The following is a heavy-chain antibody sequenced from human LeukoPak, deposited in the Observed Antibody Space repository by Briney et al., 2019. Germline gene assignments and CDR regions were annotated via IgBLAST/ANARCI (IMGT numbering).Heavy chain of an antibody. V-gene: IGHV1-3*01. CDR1: GYTFTSYA. Sequence: ASVKVSCKASGYTFTSYAMHWVRQAPGQRLEWMGWINAGNGNTKYSQKFQGRVTITRDTSASTAYMELSSLRSEDTAVYYCARDSPDYDSSGYRYYYYYGMDVWGQGTTVTVSS. CDR2: INAGNGNT. D-gene: IGHD3-22*01. CDR3: ARDSPDYDSSGYRYYYYYGMDV. J-gene: IGHJ6*02.